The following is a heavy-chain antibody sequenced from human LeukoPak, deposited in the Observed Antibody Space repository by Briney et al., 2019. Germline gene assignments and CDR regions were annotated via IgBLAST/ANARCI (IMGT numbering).Heavy chain of an antibody. V-gene: IGHV3-23*01. CDR1: GFTFSSYA. Sequence: GGSLRLSCAASGFTFSSYATSWVRQAPGKGLEWVSAISGSGGSTYYADSVKGRFTISRDNSKNTLYLQMNSLRAEDTAVYYCAKGSIVVVVAANGNWFDPWGQGTLVTVSS. CDR3: AKGSIVVVVAANGNWFDP. J-gene: IGHJ5*02. CDR2: ISGSGGST. D-gene: IGHD2-15*01.